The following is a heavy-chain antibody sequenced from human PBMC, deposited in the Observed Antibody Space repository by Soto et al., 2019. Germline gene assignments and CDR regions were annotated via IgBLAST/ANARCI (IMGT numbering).Heavy chain of an antibody. J-gene: IGHJ4*02. CDR2: IKSKTDGGTT. CDR1: GFTFSNAW. Sequence: PGGSLRLSCAASGFTFSNAWMSWVRQAPGKGLEWVGRIKSKTDGGTTDYAAPVKGRFTISRDDSKNTLYLQMNSLKTEDTAVYYCTTHYCRVSSCAPDYWGQGTLVTVSS. D-gene: IGHD6-13*01. V-gene: IGHV3-15*01. CDR3: TTHYCRVSSCAPDY.